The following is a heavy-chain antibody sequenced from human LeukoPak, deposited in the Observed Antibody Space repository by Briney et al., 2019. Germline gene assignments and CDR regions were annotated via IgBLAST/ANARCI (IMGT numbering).Heavy chain of an antibody. CDR2: ISSSSSYI. J-gene: IGHJ5*02. CDR1: GFTFSSYS. CDR3: ARGPYYDFWSGYYLNWFDP. V-gene: IGHV3-21*01. Sequence: PGGSLRLSCAASGFTFSSYSMNWVRQAPGKGLEWVSSISSSSSYIYYADSVKGRFTISRDNAKNSLYLQMNSLRAEDTAVYYCARGPYYDFWSGYYLNWFDPWGQGTLVTVSS. D-gene: IGHD3-3*01.